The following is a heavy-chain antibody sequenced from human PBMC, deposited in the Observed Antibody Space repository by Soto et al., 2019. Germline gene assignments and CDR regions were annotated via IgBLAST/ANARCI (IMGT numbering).Heavy chain of an antibody. V-gene: IGHV3-21*01. CDR2: ISSSSTYI. CDR1: GFGLSSYT. Sequence: AGSLRLSCAASGFGLSSYTMNWVRQAPGKGLEWVSSISSSSTYIYYADSVKGRFTISRDNGENSLYLQMNALRADDTAVYYCARDGLYYDILTGSDYWGLGTLVTVSS. CDR3: ARDGLYYDILTGSDY. D-gene: IGHD3-9*01. J-gene: IGHJ4*02.